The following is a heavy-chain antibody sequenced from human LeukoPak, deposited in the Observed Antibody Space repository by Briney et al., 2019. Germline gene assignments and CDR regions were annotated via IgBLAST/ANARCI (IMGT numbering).Heavy chain of an antibody. J-gene: IGHJ4*02. V-gene: IGHV3-23*05. CDR2: IYNSGSKT. CDR3: SKDVVPDSGWDLDY. Sequence: PGGSLRLSCTASGFSFSTYSMTWVRQGPGKGLEWVSSIYNSGSKTFYADSVKGRFTFSRDNSKNTLYLQMNSLTAEDTAICYCSKDVVPDSGWDLDYWGQGTLVTVSS. D-gene: IGHD6-19*01. CDR1: GFSFSTYS.